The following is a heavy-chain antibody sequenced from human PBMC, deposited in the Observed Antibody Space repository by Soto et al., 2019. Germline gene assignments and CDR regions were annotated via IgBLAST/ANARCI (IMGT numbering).Heavy chain of an antibody. J-gene: IGHJ5*02. V-gene: IGHV1-69*08. CDR3: ARDLPGAAAGTDWFDP. CDR1: GGTFSSYT. D-gene: IGHD6-13*01. CDR2: IIPILGIA. Sequence: QVQLVQSGAEVKKPGSSVKVSCTASGGTFSSYTISWVRQAPGQGLEWMGRIIPILGIANYAQKFQGRVTITADKSTSTAYMELSSLRSEDTAVYYCARDLPGAAAGTDWFDPWGQGTLVTVSS.